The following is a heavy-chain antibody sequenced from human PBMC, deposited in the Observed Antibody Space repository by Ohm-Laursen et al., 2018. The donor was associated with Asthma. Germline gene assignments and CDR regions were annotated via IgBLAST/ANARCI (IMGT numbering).Heavy chain of an antibody. J-gene: IGHJ4*02. CDR2: ISYDGSNK. V-gene: IGHV3-30-3*01. D-gene: IGHD3-10*01. Sequence: SLRLSCAASGFTFSSYALHWVRQAPGKGLEWVAVISYDGSNKYYADSVKGRFTISRDNSKNTLYLQMNSLRAEDTAVYYCAKVGPYGSGSYYESLDYWGQGTLVTVSS. CDR3: AKVGPYGSGSYYESLDY. CDR1: GFTFSSYA.